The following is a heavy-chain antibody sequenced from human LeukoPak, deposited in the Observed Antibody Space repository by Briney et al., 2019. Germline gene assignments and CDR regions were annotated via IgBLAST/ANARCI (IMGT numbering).Heavy chain of an antibody. D-gene: IGHD3-3*01. J-gene: IGHJ3*02. V-gene: IGHV4-34*01. CDR1: VGPSVVTT. CDR3: AVKKRKYYGFDI. Sequence: SEPCPSPALSMVGPSVVTTGAGSASPQGRGWSGLGEINHSGSTNYNPSLKSRVTISVDTSKNQFSLKLSSVTAADTAVYYCAVKKRKYYGFDIWGQGTMVTVSS. CDR2: INHSGST.